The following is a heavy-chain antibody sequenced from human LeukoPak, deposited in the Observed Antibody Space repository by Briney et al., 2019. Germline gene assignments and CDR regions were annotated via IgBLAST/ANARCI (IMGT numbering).Heavy chain of an antibody. V-gene: IGHV1-69*13. J-gene: IGHJ4*02. CDR2: VIPIVGTA. CDR3: ARRSD. Sequence: GASVKVSCKASGGTFSNYAIFWVRQAPGQGLEWMGGVIPIVGTANYAQRFQGRVTITADESTYTVYMELSSLRSEDTAVYYCARRSDWGQGTLVTVSS. CDR1: GGTFSNYA.